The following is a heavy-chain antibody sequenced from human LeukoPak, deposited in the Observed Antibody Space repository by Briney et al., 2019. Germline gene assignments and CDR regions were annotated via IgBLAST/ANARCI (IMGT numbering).Heavy chain of an antibody. J-gene: IGHJ6*02. CDR3: ARGGGLDV. CDR2: VSGGGGST. D-gene: IGHD3-16*01. CDR1: GFTFTSYS. Sequence: GGSLRLSCAASGFTFTSYSMNWVRQAPGKGLEWVSTVSGGGGSTYYADSVKGRFTISRDNAKNSLYLQMSNLRAEDTAVYFCARGGGLDVWGQGATVTVSS. V-gene: IGHV3-23*01.